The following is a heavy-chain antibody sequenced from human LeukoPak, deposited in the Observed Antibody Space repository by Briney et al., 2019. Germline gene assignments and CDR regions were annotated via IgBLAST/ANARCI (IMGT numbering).Heavy chain of an antibody. J-gene: IGHJ3*02. V-gene: IGHV6-1*01. CDR3: ARAILQSYYYGSGKKNAFDT. Sequence: SQTLSLTCAISGDSVSSNSAAWNWIRQSPSRGLEWLGRTYYRSKWYNDYAVSVKSRITINPDTSKNQFSLQLNSVTPEDTAVYYWARAILQSYYYGSGKKNAFDTWGKGKMVTVSS. D-gene: IGHD3-10*01. CDR2: TYYRSKWYN. CDR1: GDSVSSNSAA.